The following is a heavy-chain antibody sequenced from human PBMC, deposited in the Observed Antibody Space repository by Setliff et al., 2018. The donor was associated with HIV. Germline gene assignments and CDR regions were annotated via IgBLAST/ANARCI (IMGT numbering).Heavy chain of an antibody. V-gene: IGHV4-61*02. Sequence: PSETLSLTCTVSGGSISRGNHFWTWIRQPAGKGLEWIGRIYTNGSTNYNPSLKSRVTISVDTSKNQFSLKLSSVTAADTAVYYCVRGNPDYDILTGYWSYYFDYWGQGTLVTVSS. CDR3: VRGNPDYDILTGYWSYYFDY. CDR1: GGSISRGNHF. D-gene: IGHD3-9*01. CDR2: IYTNGST. J-gene: IGHJ4*02.